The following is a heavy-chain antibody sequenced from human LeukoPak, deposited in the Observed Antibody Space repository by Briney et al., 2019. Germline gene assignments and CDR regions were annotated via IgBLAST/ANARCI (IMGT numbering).Heavy chain of an antibody. D-gene: IGHD2-2*01. V-gene: IGHV1-18*01. J-gene: IGHJ4*02. CDR3: ARVVGRTVDFDY. Sequence: ASVKVSCKASGYTFTSYGISWVRQAPGQGLEWMGRISAYNGDTNYAQKLQGRVTMTTDTSTSTAYMELRSLRSDDTAVYYCARVVGRTVDFDYWGQGTLVTVSS. CDR1: GYTFTSYG. CDR2: ISAYNGDT.